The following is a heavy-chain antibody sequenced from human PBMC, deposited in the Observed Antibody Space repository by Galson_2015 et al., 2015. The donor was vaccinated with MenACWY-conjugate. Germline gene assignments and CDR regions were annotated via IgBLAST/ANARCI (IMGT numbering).Heavy chain of an antibody. V-gene: IGHV3-15*01. D-gene: IGHD2-21*01. CDR2: IKSHTDGGKI. CDR3: TTHKPDSWGGLLFHFYMDV. CDR1: AFTFGNAH. Sequence: SLRLSCAGSAFTFGNAHMSWVRQAPGTGLEWVGRIKSHTDGGKIDYAAHVKGRFTISRDDSKNTLYLQMNSLKIEDTAVYYCTTHKPDSWGGLLFHFYMDVWGRGTTVTVSS. J-gene: IGHJ6*03.